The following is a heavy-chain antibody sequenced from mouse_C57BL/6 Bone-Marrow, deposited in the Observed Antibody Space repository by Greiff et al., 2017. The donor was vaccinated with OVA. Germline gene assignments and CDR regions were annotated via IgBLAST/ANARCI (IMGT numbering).Heavy chain of an antibody. D-gene: IGHD2-5*01. J-gene: IGHJ2*01. Sequence: QVQLQQSGAELARPGASVTLSCKASGYTFTSYGISWVKQRTGQGLEWIGEIYPRSGNTYYNEKFKGKATMSADKSSSTAYMELRSRTSADSAVYFCASDYSNYWDWGQGTTLTVSS. CDR1: GYTFTSYG. V-gene: IGHV1-81*01. CDR3: ASDYSNYWD. CDR2: IYPRSGNT.